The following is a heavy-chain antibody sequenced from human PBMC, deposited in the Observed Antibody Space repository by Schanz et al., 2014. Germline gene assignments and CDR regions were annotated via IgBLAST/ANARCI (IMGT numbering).Heavy chain of an antibody. V-gene: IGHV3-48*01. J-gene: IGHJ4*02. CDR3: VRDSFFAFDY. Sequence: EVQLLESGGGLVQPGGSLKLSCAASGLIFSNYVMSWVRQAPGKGLEWVSYISGSSRTIYYADSMKGRFTVSRDNAENALYLQMNSLRAEDTAVYYCVRDSFFAFDYWGQGTLVTVSS. D-gene: IGHD3-3*01. CDR1: GLIFSNYV. CDR2: ISGSSRTI.